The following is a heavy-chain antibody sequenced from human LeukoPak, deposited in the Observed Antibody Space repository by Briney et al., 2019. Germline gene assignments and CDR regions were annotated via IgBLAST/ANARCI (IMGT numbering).Heavy chain of an antibody. CDR3: ARTAARRFDY. D-gene: IGHD6-6*01. CDR2: MNPNSGNT. J-gene: IGHJ4*02. V-gene: IGHV1-8*01. Sequence: ASVKVSCKTSGYTFTNYDINWVRQATGQGLEWMGWMNPNSGNTGYAQKFQGRVTMTRNTSIGTAYMELSSLRSDDTAVYYCARTAARRFDYWGQGTLVTVSS. CDR1: GYTFTNYD.